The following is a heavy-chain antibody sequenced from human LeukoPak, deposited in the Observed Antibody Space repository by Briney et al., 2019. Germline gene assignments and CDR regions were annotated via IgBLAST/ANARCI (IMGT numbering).Heavy chain of an antibody. Sequence: GGSLRLSCAASGFTFRRDCKRWVRQAPGGGAEWVANIKEDGREKYYVDSVKGRFTISRDNAKNSLHLQVNSQRAEDMAMYYCVRELVVGPAEYFQQWGEDTVLTVSS. CDR3: VRELVVGPAEYFQQ. CDR2: IKEDGREK. V-gene: IGHV3-7*01. CDR1: GFTFRRDC. D-gene: IGHD2-8*02. J-gene: IGHJ1*01.